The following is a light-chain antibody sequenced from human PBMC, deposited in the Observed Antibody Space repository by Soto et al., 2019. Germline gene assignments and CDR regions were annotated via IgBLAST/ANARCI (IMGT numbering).Light chain of an antibody. CDR3: LQHNSYPRA. CDR2: AAS. Sequence: DIPMTQSPSSLSASVGDRVTIPCRASPGLGTDLGWYQQKPGKAPKRLIYAASSLQSGVPSRFSASGSGTQFTLTISSLQPEDFATYYCLQHNSYPRAFGQGTKGDIK. V-gene: IGKV1-17*01. CDR1: PGLGTD. J-gene: IGKJ1*01.